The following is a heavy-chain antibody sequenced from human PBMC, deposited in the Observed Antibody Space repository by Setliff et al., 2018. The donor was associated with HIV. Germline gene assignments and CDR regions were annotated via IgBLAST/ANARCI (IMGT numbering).Heavy chain of an antibody. J-gene: IGHJ1*01. V-gene: IGHV1-69*05. CDR2: IIPIVGTT. Sequence: SVKVSCKASGGTFSSYAISWVRQAPGQGLEWMGGIIPIVGTTNYAQKFQGRVTITTDESTTTAYMELRSLRSDDTAVYYCARVVVRGVTFIAEYFQHWGQGTLVTVSS. CDR3: ARVVVRGVTFIAEYFQH. D-gene: IGHD3-10*01. CDR1: GGTFSSYA.